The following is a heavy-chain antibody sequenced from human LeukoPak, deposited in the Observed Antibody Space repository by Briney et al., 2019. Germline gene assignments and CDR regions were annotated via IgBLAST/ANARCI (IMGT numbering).Heavy chain of an antibody. V-gene: IGHV4-59*08. Sequence: SETLSLTCTVSGGSISSYYWSWIRQPPGKGLEWIGTIFRIGSSYFNPSLKSRVTISVDTSKNQFSLKLSSVTAADTALYYCARVIDVAAAGYFDSWGQGTQVTVSS. D-gene: IGHD6-13*01. CDR3: ARVIDVAAAGYFDS. J-gene: IGHJ4*02. CDR1: GGSISSYY. CDR2: IFRIGSS.